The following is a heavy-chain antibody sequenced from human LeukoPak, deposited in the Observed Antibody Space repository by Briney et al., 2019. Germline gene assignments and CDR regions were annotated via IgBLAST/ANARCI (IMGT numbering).Heavy chain of an antibody. CDR2: ISGSGGST. D-gene: IGHD2-15*01. J-gene: IGHJ4*02. CDR1: GFTFSSYA. V-gene: IGHV3-23*01. CDR3: AKDRAVAAWEYYFDY. Sequence: GGSLRLSCAASGFTFSSYAMSWVRQAPGKGVEGVSAISGSGGSTYYADSVKGRFTISRDNSKNTLYLQMNSLRAEDTAVYYCAKDRAVAAWEYYFDYWGQGTLVTVSS.